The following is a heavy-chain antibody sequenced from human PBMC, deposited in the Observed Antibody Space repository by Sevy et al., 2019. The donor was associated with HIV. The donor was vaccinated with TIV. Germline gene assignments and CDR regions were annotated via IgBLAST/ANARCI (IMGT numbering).Heavy chain of an antibody. D-gene: IGHD2-21*02. CDR3: ARLPIVVVTAIPGGWFDP. J-gene: IGHJ5*02. CDR1: GYSFTSYW. Sequence: GESLKISCKGSGYSFTSYWIGWVRQMPGKGLEWMGIIYPGDSDTRYSPSVQGQVTISAEKSISTAYLQWSSLKASDTAMYYCARLPIVVVTAIPGGWFDPWGQGTLVTVSS. CDR2: IYPGDSDT. V-gene: IGHV5-51*01.